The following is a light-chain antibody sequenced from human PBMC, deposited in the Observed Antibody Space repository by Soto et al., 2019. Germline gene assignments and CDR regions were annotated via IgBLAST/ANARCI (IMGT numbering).Light chain of an antibody. Sequence: QAVVTQPPSASASLGASVTLTCTLSSGYSNYKVDWYQQRPGKGPRFVMRVGTGGIVGSKGDGIPDRFSVLGSGLNRYLTIKNIQEEDESDYHCGADHGRGSNFGWGVFGGGTKLTVL. V-gene: IGLV9-49*01. CDR2: VGTGGIVG. CDR3: GADHGRGSNFGWGV. CDR1: SGYSNYK. J-gene: IGLJ2*01.